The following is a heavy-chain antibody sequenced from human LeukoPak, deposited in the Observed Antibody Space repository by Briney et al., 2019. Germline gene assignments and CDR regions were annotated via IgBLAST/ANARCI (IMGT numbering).Heavy chain of an antibody. CDR2: ISYDGSNK. CDR3: VRGGRDDILTGYAEVAFDI. V-gene: IGHV3-30-3*01. D-gene: IGHD3-9*01. J-gene: IGHJ3*02. Sequence: GGSLRLSCAASGFTFSSYAMHWVRQAPGKGLEWVAVISYDGSNKYYADSVKGRFTISRDNSKNTLYLQMNSLRAEDTAVYYCVRGGRDDILTGYAEVAFDIWGQGTMVTVSS. CDR1: GFTFSSYA.